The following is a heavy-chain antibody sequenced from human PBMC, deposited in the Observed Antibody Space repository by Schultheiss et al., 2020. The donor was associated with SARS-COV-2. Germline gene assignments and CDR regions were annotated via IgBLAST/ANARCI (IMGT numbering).Heavy chain of an antibody. CDR3: ATSESIAAAGMRAFDI. D-gene: IGHD6-13*01. Sequence: SETLSLTCTVSGGSISSGGYYWSWIRQHPGKGLEWIGYIYYSGSTYYNPSLKSRVTISVDTSKNQFSLKLSSVTAADTAVYYCATSESIAAAGMRAFDIWGQGTMVTVSS. J-gene: IGHJ3*02. CDR2: IYYSGST. V-gene: IGHV4-31*03. CDR1: GGSISSGGYY.